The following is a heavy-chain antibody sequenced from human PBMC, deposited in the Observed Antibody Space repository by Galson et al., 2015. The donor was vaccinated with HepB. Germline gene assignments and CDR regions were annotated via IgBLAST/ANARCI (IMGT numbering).Heavy chain of an antibody. J-gene: IGHJ4*02. CDR2: IRSKAYGGTT. CDR3: SRVSRTVVTTTGLYYFDY. V-gene: IGHV3-49*03. CDR1: GFTFGDYA. Sequence: SLRLSCAASGFTFGDYAMGWFRQAPGKGLEWVGFIRSKAYGGTTEYAASVKGRFTISRDDSKSIAYLQMNSLKTEDTALYYCSRVSRTVVTTTGLYYFDYWGQGTLVTVSS. D-gene: IGHD4-23*01.